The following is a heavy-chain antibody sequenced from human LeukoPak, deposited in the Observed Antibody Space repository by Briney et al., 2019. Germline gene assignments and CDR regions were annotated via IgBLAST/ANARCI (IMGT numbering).Heavy chain of an antibody. CDR2: ISGNGGNT. CDR1: GFSFNTYA. CDR3: AKAPVTTCSGAYCYPFDY. Sequence: GGSLRLSCAASGFSFNTYAMNWVRQAPGKGLEWVSTISGNGGNTYYADSVKGRFTISRDNSKNTLYLQMNSLRAGDAAVYYCAKAPVTTCSGAYCYPFDYWSQGTLVTVSS. D-gene: IGHD2-15*01. V-gene: IGHV3-23*01. J-gene: IGHJ4*02.